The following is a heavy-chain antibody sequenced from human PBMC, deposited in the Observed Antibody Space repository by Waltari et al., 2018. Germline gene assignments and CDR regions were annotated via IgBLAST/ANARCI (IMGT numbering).Heavy chain of an antibody. V-gene: IGHV3-66*02. D-gene: IGHD2-2*01. CDR1: GFTVSSNY. Sequence: EVQVVESGGGLVQPGGSLRLSCAASGFTVSSNYMNWVRQAPGKGLELVSVIYSGGYTYYADSVKGRFTMSRDNSENTLFLQMNSLRPEDTAVYYCARSKGVVPAAIYNWGQGTLVTVSS. CDR2: IYSGGYT. J-gene: IGHJ4*02. CDR3: ARSKGVVPAAIYN.